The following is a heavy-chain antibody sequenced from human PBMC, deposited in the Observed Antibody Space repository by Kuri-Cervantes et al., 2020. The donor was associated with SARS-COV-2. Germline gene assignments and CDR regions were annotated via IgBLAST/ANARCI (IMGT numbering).Heavy chain of an antibody. Sequence: ASVKVSCKASGYTFTSYGISWVRQAPGQGLEWMGWISAYNGNTNYAQKLQGRVTMTTDTSTSTAYMELRSLRSDDTAVYCCARDAIAARPVDAFDIWGQGTMVTVSS. CDR1: GYTFTSYG. J-gene: IGHJ3*02. D-gene: IGHD6-6*01. CDR3: ARDAIAARPVDAFDI. V-gene: IGHV1-18*01. CDR2: ISAYNGNT.